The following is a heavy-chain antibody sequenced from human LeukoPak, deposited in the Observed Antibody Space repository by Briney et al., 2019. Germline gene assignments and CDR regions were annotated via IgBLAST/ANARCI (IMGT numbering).Heavy chain of an antibody. CDR1: GFTFSRYI. CDR3: ARGGSSGWQNLVHYYDGMDV. V-gene: IGHV3-30-3*01. D-gene: IGHD6-19*01. CDR2: ISYVGSNE. J-gene: IGHJ6*02. Sequence: PGGSLRLSCAASGFTFSRYILHWVRQAPGKGLEWVATISYVGSNEYYADSVKGRFTISRDNSKSTLYLQMNSLRADDRAVYYCARGGSSGWQNLVHYYDGMDVWGQGTTVTVSS.